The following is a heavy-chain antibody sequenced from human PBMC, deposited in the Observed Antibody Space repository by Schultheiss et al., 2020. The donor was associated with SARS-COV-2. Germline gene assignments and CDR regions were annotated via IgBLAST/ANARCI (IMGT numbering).Heavy chain of an antibody. Sequence: GGSLRLSCAASGFTFSSYWMSWVRQAPGKGLEWVANIKQDGSEKYYVDSVKGRFTISRDNAKNSLYLQMNSLRAEDTAVYYCAKRGSGGSWAHFDYWGQGTLVTVSS. D-gene: IGHD2-15*01. J-gene: IGHJ4*02. CDR2: IKQDGSEK. CDR3: AKRGSGGSWAHFDY. V-gene: IGHV3-7*03. CDR1: GFTFSSYW.